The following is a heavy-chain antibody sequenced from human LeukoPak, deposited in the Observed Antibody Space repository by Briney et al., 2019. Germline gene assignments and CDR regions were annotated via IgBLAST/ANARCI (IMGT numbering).Heavy chain of an antibody. D-gene: IGHD5-18*01. V-gene: IGHV3-30*18. CDR1: GFTFTNAW. J-gene: IGHJ6*02. Sequence: GGSLRLSCAASGFTFTNAWMSWVRQAPGKGLEWVAVISYDGSNKYYADSVKGRFTISRDNSKNTLYLQMNSLRAEDTAVYYCAKDTAMAPYYYGMDVWGQGTTVTVSS. CDR2: ISYDGSNK. CDR3: AKDTAMAPYYYGMDV.